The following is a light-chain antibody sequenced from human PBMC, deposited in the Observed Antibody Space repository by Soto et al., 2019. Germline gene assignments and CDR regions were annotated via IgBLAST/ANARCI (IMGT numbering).Light chain of an antibody. CDR3: QQYYSTPWT. Sequence: DIVMTQSPDSLAVSLGERATINCKSSQSLLYSSNNKNYLAWYQQKPGQPPKLLIYWTSTRESGAPDRFSGSGSGADFTLTISSLQAEDVAVYYCQQYYSTPWTFGQGTKVAIK. CDR2: WTS. V-gene: IGKV4-1*01. J-gene: IGKJ1*01. CDR1: QSLLYSSNNKNY.